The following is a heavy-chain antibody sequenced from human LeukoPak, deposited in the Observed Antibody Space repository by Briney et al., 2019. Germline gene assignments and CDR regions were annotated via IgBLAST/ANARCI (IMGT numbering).Heavy chain of an antibody. J-gene: IGHJ5*02. CDR1: GGTFSSYA. V-gene: IGHV1-69*05. D-gene: IGHD1-1*01. CDR3: AGEVQLERENWFDP. CDR2: IIPIFGTA. Sequence: ASVKVSCKASGGTFSSYAISWVRQAPGQGLEWMGGIIPIFGTANYAQKFQGRVTITTDEPTSTAYMELSSLRSEDTAVYYCAGEVQLERENWFDPWGQGTLVTVSS.